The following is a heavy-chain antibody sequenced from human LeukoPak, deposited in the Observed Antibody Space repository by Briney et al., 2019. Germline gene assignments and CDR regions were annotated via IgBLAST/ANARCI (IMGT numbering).Heavy chain of an antibody. CDR3: ARSAAAGLNWFDP. J-gene: IGHJ5*02. CDR2: IIPIFGTA. CDR1: GGTFSSYA. D-gene: IGHD6-13*01. V-gene: IGHV1-69*13. Sequence: SVRVSCKASGGTFSSYAISWVRQAPGQGLEWMGGIIPIFGTANYAQKFQGRVTITADESTSTAYMELSSLRSEDTAVYYCARSAAAGLNWFDPWGQGTLVTVSS.